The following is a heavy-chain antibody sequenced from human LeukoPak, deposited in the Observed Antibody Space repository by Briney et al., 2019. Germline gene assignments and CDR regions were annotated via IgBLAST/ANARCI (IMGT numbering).Heavy chain of an antibody. J-gene: IGHJ4*02. V-gene: IGHV4-61*02. CDR1: GDSIRRGNYY. CDR2: INPSGST. D-gene: IGHD3-22*01. Sequence: TLSLTCSASGDSIRRGNYYWSWIRQSTGKGLEWIVRINPSGSTNYNPSLKSRVIMSLDTTKNQFSLRLTSVTAADTAVYYCARDDFDNSGYRPFYFWGQGSLVTVSS. CDR3: ARDDFDNSGYRPFYF.